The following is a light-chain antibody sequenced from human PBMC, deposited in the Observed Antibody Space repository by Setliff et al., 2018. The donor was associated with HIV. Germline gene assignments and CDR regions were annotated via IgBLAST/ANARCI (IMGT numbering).Light chain of an antibody. V-gene: IGLV2-23*02. J-gene: IGLJ1*01. CDR1: SSDVGRYNL. CDR2: DVS. CDR3: CSYAGGSTYV. Sequence: QSVLTQPASVSGSPGQSITISCTGTSSDVGRYNLVSWYQQHPGKAPKLMIYDVSKRPSGVSNRFSGSKSGNTASLTISGLQAEDESDYSCCSYAGGSTYVFGTGTKVTVL.